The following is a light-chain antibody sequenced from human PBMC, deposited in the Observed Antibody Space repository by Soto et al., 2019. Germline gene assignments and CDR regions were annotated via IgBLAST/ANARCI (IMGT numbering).Light chain of an antibody. CDR1: ETISIY. Sequence: DIQMTQSPTSLSASVGDTITIACRSSETISIYLNWYQQKPGTAPQLLIYSGFSLHSGVPSRFSGGRSGTDFTLTIASLQPDDFAVYYCQQTYSSPLTFGGGTTVEI. V-gene: IGKV1-39*01. CDR2: SGF. J-gene: IGKJ4*01. CDR3: QQTYSSPLT.